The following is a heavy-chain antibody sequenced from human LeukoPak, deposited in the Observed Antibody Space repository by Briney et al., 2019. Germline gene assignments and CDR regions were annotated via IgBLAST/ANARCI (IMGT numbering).Heavy chain of an antibody. CDR2: IYYSGTT. Sequence: PSETLSLTCSVSGGSISPYYWSWIRQPPGMGLEWIGYIYYSGTTNYNPSLQSRVTISVATSKNQFSLKLSSVTAADTALYYCARDRASAGGFDYWGQGTLVTVSS. V-gene: IGHV4-59*01. J-gene: IGHJ4*02. D-gene: IGHD2-15*01. CDR3: ARDRASAGGFDY. CDR1: GGSISPYY.